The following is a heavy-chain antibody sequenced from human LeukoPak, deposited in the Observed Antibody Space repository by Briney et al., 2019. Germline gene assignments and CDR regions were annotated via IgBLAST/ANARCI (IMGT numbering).Heavy chain of an antibody. J-gene: IGHJ4*02. CDR3: AKRDYDSSGYYLGY. CDR2: ISGSGGST. Sequence: PGGSLRLSCAASGFTFSSYAMSWVRQAPGKGLEWVSAISGSGGSTYYADSGKGRCTIARDNSKTTLYLQMNSLRAEDTAVYYCAKRDYDSSGYYLGYWGQGTLVTVSS. D-gene: IGHD3-22*01. CDR1: GFTFSSYA. V-gene: IGHV3-23*01.